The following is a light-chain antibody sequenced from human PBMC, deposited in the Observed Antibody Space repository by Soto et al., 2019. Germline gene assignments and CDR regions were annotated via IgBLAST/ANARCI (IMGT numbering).Light chain of an antibody. CDR2: GSS. J-gene: IGKJ1*01. Sequence: EIVLTQSPATLPLSLGERATLSCRASQSVSSSYLAWYQQKPGQAPRLLIYGSSSRATGIPDRFSGSGSGTDFTLTISRLEPEDFAVYYCQQYGSSPRTFGQGTKGDIK. CDR1: QSVSSSY. V-gene: IGKV3-20*01. CDR3: QQYGSSPRT.